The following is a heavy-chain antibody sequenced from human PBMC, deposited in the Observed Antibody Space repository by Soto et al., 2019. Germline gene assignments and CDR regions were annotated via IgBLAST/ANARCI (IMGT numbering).Heavy chain of an antibody. V-gene: IGHV1-18*04. Sequence: ASVKVSCKASGYTFTSYGISWVRQAPGQGLEWMGWISAYNGNTNYAQKLQGRVTMTTDTSTSTAYMELRSLRSDDTAVYYCARKVDTATLDYYYGMDVWGQGTPVTVSS. CDR2: ISAYNGNT. D-gene: IGHD5-18*01. J-gene: IGHJ6*02. CDR1: GYTFTSYG. CDR3: ARKVDTATLDYYYGMDV.